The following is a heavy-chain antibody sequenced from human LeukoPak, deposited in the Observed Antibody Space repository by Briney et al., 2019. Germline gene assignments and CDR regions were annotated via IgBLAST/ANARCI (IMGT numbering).Heavy chain of an antibody. CDR2: IYSGGST. Sequence: GGSLRLSCAASGFTVSNNYMNWVCQAPGKGLEWVSVIYSGGSTYYADSVQGRFTISRDNSKNTLYLQMNSLRAEDTAVYYCARGQRAAAGFDSWGQGTLVTVSS. D-gene: IGHD6-13*01. J-gene: IGHJ4*02. CDR1: GFTVSNNY. V-gene: IGHV3-53*01. CDR3: ARGQRAAAGFDS.